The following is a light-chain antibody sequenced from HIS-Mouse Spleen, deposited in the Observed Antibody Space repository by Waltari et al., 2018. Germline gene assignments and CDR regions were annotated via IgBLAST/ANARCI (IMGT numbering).Light chain of an antibody. J-gene: IGLJ2*01. Sequence: QSALTQPASVSGSPGQSITISCTGTSSDVGGYNYFPWYQHQPGKAPKLMIYDVSNRPSGVSNRFSGSKSGNTASLTISGLQAEDEADYYCSSYTSSSFNVVFGGGTKPTVL. CDR2: DVS. V-gene: IGLV2-14*03. CDR1: SSDVGGYNY. CDR3: SSYTSSSFNVV.